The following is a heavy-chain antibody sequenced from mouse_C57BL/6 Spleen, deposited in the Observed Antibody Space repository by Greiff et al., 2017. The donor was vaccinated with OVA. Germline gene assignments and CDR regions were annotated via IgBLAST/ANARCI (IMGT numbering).Heavy chain of an antibody. V-gene: IGHV1-22*01. CDR3: ARSDYGSSSDFDY. Sequence: VQLQQSGPELVKPGASVKMSCKASGYTFTDYNMHWVKQRHGKSLEWIGYINPNNGGTSYNQKFKGKATLTVNKSSSTAYMELRSLTSEDSAVYYCARSDYGSSSDFDYWGQGTTLTVSS. CDR2: INPNNGGT. CDR1: GYTFTDYN. J-gene: IGHJ2*01. D-gene: IGHD1-1*01.